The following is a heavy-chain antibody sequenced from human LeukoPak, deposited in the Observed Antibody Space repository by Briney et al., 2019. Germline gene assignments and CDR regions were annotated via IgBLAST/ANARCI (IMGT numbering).Heavy chain of an antibody. CDR1: GGSISSSSYY. V-gene: IGHV4-39*01. Sequence: SENLSLTCTVSGGSISSSSYYWGWIRQPPGKGLEWIGSIYYSGSTYYNPSLKSRVTISVDTSKNQFSLKLSSVTAADTAVYYCARHGWYSSSWYWFDPWGQGTLVTVSS. J-gene: IGHJ5*02. CDR2: IYYSGST. CDR3: ARHGWYSSSWYWFDP. D-gene: IGHD6-13*01.